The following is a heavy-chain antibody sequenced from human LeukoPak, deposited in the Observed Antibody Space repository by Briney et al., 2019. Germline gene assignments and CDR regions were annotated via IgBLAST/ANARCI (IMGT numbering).Heavy chain of an antibody. D-gene: IGHD6-25*01. V-gene: IGHV3-48*01. CDR1: GFTFSSYT. CDR2: IGTSSTTI. J-gene: IGHJ6*03. Sequence: GGSLRLSCVASGFTFSSYTMNWVRQPPGKGLEWVSNIGTSSTTIYYADSVKGRFTISRDNAKNSLYLQMNSLRADDTAVYYCARFAAGGSYYYYMDVWGKGTTVTVSS. CDR3: ARFAAGGSYYYYMDV.